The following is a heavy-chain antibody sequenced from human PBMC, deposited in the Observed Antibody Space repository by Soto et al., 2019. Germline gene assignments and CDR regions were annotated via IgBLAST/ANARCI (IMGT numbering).Heavy chain of an antibody. CDR3: ARDPSIVLVPAATYYYYYYGMDV. D-gene: IGHD2-2*01. CDR1: GFTFSDYS. Sequence: SLRLSCTASGFTFSDYSMNWVRQGPGKGLEWISYMTSNSRTILYADSMKGRFTISRDNAKSSLYLQMNSLRAEDTAVYYCARDPSIVLVPAATYYYYYYGMDVWGQGTTVTV. J-gene: IGHJ6*02. CDR2: MTSNSRTI. V-gene: IGHV3-48*01.